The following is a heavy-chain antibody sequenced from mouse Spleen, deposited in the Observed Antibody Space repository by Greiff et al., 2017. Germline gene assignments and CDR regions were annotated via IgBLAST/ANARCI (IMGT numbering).Heavy chain of an antibody. CDR1: GYSITSGYD. CDR2: ISYSGST. CDR3: ARGTRGFAY. V-gene: IGHV3-1*01. D-gene: IGHD3-3*01. Sequence: EVQGVESGPGMVKPSQSLSLTCTVTGYSITSGYDWHWIRHFPGNKLEWMGYISYSGSTNYNPSLKSRISITHDTSKNHFFLKLNSVTTEDTATYYCARGTRGFAYWGQGTLVTVSA. J-gene: IGHJ3*01.